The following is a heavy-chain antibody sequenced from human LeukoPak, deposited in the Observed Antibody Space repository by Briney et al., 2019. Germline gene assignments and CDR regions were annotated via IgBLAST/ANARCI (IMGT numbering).Heavy chain of an antibody. CDR3: AKDSGYYDFWSGYFSYLDY. D-gene: IGHD3-3*01. CDR1: GFTVSSNY. CDR2: ISGSGGST. J-gene: IGHJ4*02. V-gene: IGHV3-23*01. Sequence: GGSLRLSCAASGFTVSSNYMSWVRQAPGKGLEWVSAISGSGGSTYYADSVKGRFTISRDNSKNTLYLQMNSLRAEDTAVYYCAKDSGYYDFWSGYFSYLDYWGQGTLVTVSS.